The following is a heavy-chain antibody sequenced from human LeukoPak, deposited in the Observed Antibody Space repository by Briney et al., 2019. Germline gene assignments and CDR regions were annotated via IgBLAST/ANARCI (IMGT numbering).Heavy chain of an antibody. V-gene: IGHV4-59*01. CDR1: GGSISSYY. Sequence: SETLSLTRTVSGGSISSYYWTWIRQPPGKGLEWIGYIYYSGSTNYNPSLESRVTISVDTSKNQFSLKVNSVTAADTAVYYCARGIHYFHYWGQGTLVTVSS. CDR2: IYYSGST. D-gene: IGHD5-18*01. J-gene: IGHJ4*02. CDR3: ARGIHYFHY.